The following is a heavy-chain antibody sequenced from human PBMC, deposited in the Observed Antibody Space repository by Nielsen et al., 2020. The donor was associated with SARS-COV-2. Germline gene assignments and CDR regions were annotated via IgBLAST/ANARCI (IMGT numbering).Heavy chain of an antibody. J-gene: IGHJ4*02. D-gene: IGHD2-15*01. CDR1: GFTFRSYA. CDR2: ISSNGGAT. V-gene: IGHV3-64*04. CDR3: AKYIVVVVAAASFDY. Sequence: GESLKISCSASGFTFRSYAMHWVRQAPGKGLEYVSAISSNGGATYYADSVKGRFTISRDNSKNTLYLQMNSLRAEDTAVYYCAKYIVVVVAAASFDYWGQGTLVTVSS.